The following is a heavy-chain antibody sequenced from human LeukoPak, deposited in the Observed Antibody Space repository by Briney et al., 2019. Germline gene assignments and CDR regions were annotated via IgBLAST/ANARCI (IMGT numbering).Heavy chain of an antibody. CDR2: TSSSDAGK. V-gene: IGHV3-23*01. CDR3: AKAPVTSCRGAFCYPFDS. Sequence: GGSLRLSCTVSGFSLSSYAMSWVRRAPGKGLEWVSATSSSDAGKYYADSVRGRFTISRDNSRNTMYLQMNSLRAEDAAVYYCAKAPVTSCRGAFCYPFDSWGQGTVVTVSS. CDR1: GFSLSSYA. J-gene: IGHJ4*02. D-gene: IGHD2-15*01.